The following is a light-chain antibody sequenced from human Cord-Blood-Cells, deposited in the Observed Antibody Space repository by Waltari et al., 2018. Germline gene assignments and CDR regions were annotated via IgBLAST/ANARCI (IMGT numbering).Light chain of an antibody. CDR3: CSYAGSSTFVV. CDR2: EGS. Sequence: SVLTLHASASGLPGQSITISCTGTSSDVGSYNLVSSYPQHPGKDPTLMIYEGSQRPSGVSNRFSGSKSGNTASLTISGLQAEDEADYYCCSYAGSSTFVVFGGGTKLTVL. V-gene: IGLV2-23*03. J-gene: IGLJ2*01. CDR1: SSDVGSYNL.